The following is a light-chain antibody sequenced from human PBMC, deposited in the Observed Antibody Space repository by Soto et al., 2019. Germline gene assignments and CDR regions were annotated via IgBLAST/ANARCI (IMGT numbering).Light chain of an antibody. J-gene: IGLJ2*01. CDR2: ANT. CDR1: SSNIGTGYD. Sequence: QSVLTQPPSVSGAPGQRVTISCTGSSSNIGTGYDVHWYQQLPGTAPKLLIYANTNRPSGVPDRFSGSKSGTSASLAITGLQAEDEADYYCQSYDNSLRGPGVFGGGTKLTVL. CDR3: QSYDNSLRGPGV. V-gene: IGLV1-40*01.